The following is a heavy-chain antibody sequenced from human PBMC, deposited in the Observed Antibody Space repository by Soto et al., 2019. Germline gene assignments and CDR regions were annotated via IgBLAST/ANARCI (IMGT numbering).Heavy chain of an antibody. J-gene: IGHJ4*02. CDR2: INPNSGGT. Sequence: ASVKVSCKASGYTFSGSYMHWVRQAPGQGLEWMGWINPNSGGTKSAEKFQGRVTMTRDTSISTAYMELSRLTSDDTAVYYCASAAVTGTAGLDFWGQGTQGTVSS. D-gene: IGHD6-19*01. CDR3: ASAAVTGTAGLDF. CDR1: GYTFSGSY. V-gene: IGHV1-2*02.